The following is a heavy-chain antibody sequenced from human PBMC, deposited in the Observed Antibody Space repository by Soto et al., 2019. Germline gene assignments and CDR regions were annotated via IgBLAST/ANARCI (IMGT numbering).Heavy chain of an antibody. D-gene: IGHD5-18*01. CDR1: GGSISSGGYY. V-gene: IGHV4-31*03. J-gene: IGHJ5*02. CDR2: IYYSGST. Sequence: QVQLQESGPGLVKPSQTLSLTCTVSGGSISSGGYYWSWIRQHPGKGLEWIGYIYYSGSTYYNQSLKSRVTISVDTSKNQFSLKLSSVTAADTAVYYCARDGARDTDDGWFDPWGQGTLVTVSS. CDR3: ARDGARDTDDGWFDP.